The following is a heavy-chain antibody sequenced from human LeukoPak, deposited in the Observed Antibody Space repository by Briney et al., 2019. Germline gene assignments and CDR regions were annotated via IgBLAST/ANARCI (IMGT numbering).Heavy chain of an antibody. J-gene: IGHJ4*02. D-gene: IGHD1-26*01. CDR3: TRGGSADPFEH. Sequence: SETLSLTCTVSGGSMNNYYWTWIRQSPGKGLEWIAYIYYSGSTKSNSALESRVTISMDTSKNQFSLKLNSVTAADTAVYYCTRGGSADPFEHWGQGTLVTVSP. V-gene: IGHV4-59*08. CDR1: GGSMNNYY. CDR2: IYYSGST.